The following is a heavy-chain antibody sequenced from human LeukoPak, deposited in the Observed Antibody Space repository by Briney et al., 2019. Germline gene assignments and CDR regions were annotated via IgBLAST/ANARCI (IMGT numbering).Heavy chain of an antibody. CDR1: NYTFASYG. CDR2: ISPYDGNT. J-gene: IGHJ6*02. CDR3: VRVWPPNAVDRGMTYSYFNALDI. V-gene: IGHV1-18*01. Sequence: ASVKVSCKASNYTFASYGLSWVRQAPGQGLQWVGWISPYDGNTDYARRFQARVTMTIDRATRTVYMDLKRLRLDDTAVYYCVRVWPPNAVDRGMTYSYFNALDIWGQGTTVIVSS. D-gene: IGHD1-14*01.